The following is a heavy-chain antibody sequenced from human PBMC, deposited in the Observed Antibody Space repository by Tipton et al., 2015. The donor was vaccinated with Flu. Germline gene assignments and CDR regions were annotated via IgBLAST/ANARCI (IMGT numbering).Heavy chain of an antibody. J-gene: IGHJ4*02. CDR2: INQDGSKK. V-gene: IGHV3-7*04. D-gene: IGHD3-10*01. CDR1: GFIFSGYW. CDR3: VRAIAASGSF. Sequence: GSLRLSCAASGFIFSGYWMIWFRQAPGKGLEWVANINQDGSKKYYVNSVRGRFTISRDNARNSLYLQMNGLRAEDTAVYYCVRAIAASGSFWGQGTLVTVSS.